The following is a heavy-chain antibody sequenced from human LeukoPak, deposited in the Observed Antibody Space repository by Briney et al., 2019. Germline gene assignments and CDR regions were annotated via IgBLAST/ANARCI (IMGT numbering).Heavy chain of an antibody. CDR1: GGSISGYY. J-gene: IGHJ3*02. CDR3: ATGSGWYADAFDI. V-gene: IGHV4-4*07. D-gene: IGHD6-19*01. CDR2: IYTSGST. Sequence: SETLSLTCTVSGGSISGYYWSWIRQPAGKGLEWIGRIYTSGSTNYNPSLKSRVTMSVDTSKNQFSLKLSSVTAADTAVYYCATGSGWYADAFDIWGQGTMVTVSS.